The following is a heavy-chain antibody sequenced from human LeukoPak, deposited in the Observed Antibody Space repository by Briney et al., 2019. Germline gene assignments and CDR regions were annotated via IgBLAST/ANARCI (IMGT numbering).Heavy chain of an antibody. CDR1: GFTFSSYA. J-gene: IGHJ2*01. V-gene: IGHV3-23*01. CDR3: AKDSTDYGDYDWYFDL. D-gene: IGHD4-17*01. CDR2: ISGSGGST. Sequence: GGSLRLSCAASGFTFSSYAMSWVRQAPGKGLEWVSAISGSGGSTYYSDSVKGRFTISRYNSKNTLYLQMNSLRAEDTAVYYCAKDSTDYGDYDWYFDLWGRGTLVTVSS.